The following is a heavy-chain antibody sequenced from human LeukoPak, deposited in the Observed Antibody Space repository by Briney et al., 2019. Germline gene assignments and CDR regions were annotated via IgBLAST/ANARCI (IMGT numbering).Heavy chain of an antibody. J-gene: IGHJ4*02. CDR1: GFTFTSYT. V-gene: IGHV3-30*04. Sequence: GGSLRLSCAASGFTFTSYTMNWVRQAPGKGLEWVAVISYDGSNKYYADSVKGRFTISRDNSKNTLYLQMNSLRAEDTAVYYCARGGREMATISGYWGQGTLVTVSS. CDR2: ISYDGSNK. D-gene: IGHD5-24*01. CDR3: ARGGREMATISGY.